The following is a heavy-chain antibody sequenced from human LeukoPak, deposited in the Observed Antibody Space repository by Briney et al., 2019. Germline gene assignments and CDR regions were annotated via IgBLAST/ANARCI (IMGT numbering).Heavy chain of an antibody. CDR3: ARTLELLTIDY. CDR2: INHSGST. D-gene: IGHD1-26*01. CDR1: GVSISSSNSY. J-gene: IGHJ4*02. Sequence: SETLSLTCAVSGVSISSSNSYWGWIRQPPGKGLEWIGEINHSGSTNYNPSLKSRVTISVDTSKNQFSLKLSSVTAADTAVYYCARTLELLTIDYWGQGTLVTVSS. V-gene: IGHV4-39*07.